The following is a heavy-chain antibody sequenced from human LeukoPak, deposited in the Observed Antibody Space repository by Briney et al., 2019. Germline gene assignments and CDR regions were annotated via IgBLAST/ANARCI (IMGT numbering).Heavy chain of an antibody. Sequence: SETLSLTCTVSGYSISSGYYWGWIRQPPGKGLEWIGRMYTSGNTDYNPSLKSRVTISVDTSKNQFSLNLSSVTAADTSVYYCARDSSGYHDYWGQGTLVTVSS. D-gene: IGHD3-22*01. CDR3: ARDSSGYHDY. J-gene: IGHJ4*02. V-gene: IGHV4-38-2*02. CDR1: GYSISSGYY. CDR2: MYTSGNT.